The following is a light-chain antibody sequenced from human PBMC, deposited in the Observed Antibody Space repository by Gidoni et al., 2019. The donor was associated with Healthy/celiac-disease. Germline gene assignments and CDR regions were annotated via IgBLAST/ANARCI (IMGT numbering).Light chain of an antibody. Sequence: ESELKKSPDTLSLSPGQRATLSCRASQTVNSYYLVWYHQKPGQAPRRLIYGASTRATGIPDRFSGSGSGTDFTLTISRLEPEDFAVYYCQHFGSSPWTFGQGTQVDIK. CDR2: GAS. J-gene: IGKJ1*01. CDR3: QHFGSSPWT. V-gene: IGKV3-20*01. CDR1: QTVNSYY.